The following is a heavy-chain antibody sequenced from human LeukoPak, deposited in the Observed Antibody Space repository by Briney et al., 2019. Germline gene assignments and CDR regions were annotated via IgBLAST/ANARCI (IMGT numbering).Heavy chain of an antibody. D-gene: IGHD6-13*01. J-gene: IGHJ6*03. CDR3: ARGKEQQLVYYYYYMDV. V-gene: IGHV3-48*01. CDR2: ISSSSSTI. CDR1: GFTFSSYS. Sequence: GGSLRLSCAASGFTFSSYSMNWVRQAPGKGLEWVSYISSSSSTIYYADSVKGRFTISRDNAKNSLYLQMNSLRAEDTAVYYCARGKEQQLVYYYYYMDVWGKGTTVTVSS.